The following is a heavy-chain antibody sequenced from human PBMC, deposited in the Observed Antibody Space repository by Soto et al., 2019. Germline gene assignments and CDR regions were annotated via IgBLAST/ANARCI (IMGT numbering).Heavy chain of an antibody. D-gene: IGHD2-21*02. Sequence: PSETLSLTCTVSGGSISSSSYYWGWIRQPPGKGLEWIGSIYYSGSTNYNPSLKSRVTISVDTSKNQFSLKLSSVTAADTAVYYCARMTFDDYFDYWGQGTLVTVSS. CDR2: IYYSGST. V-gene: IGHV4-39*07. CDR3: ARMTFDDYFDY. CDR1: GGSISSSSYY. J-gene: IGHJ4*02.